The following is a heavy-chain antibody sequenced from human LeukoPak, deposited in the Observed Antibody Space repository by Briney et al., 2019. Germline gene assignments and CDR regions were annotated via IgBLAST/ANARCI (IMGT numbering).Heavy chain of an antibody. CDR2: IRNDGSII. D-gene: IGHD2-15*01. CDR1: GFTFSSYG. V-gene: IGHV3-30*02. CDR3: AKDGYCSGGSCYGRYYYYGMDV. Sequence: GGSLRLSCAASGFTFSSYGMHWIRQAPGKGLEWVAFIRNDGSIIYNADSVKGRFTISRDNSKNTLYLQMNSLRAEDTAVYYCAKDGYCSGGSCYGRYYYYGMDVWGQGTTVTVSS. J-gene: IGHJ6*02.